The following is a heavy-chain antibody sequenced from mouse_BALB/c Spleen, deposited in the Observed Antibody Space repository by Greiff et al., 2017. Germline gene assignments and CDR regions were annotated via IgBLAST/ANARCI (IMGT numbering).Heavy chain of an antibody. Sequence: VQLQQPGAELVKPGASVKLSCKASGYTFTSYWMHWVKQRPGQGLEWIGEINPSNGRTNYNEKFKSKATLTVDKSSSTAYMQLSSLTSEDSAVYYCASELLNWGQGTTLTVSS. V-gene: IGHV1S81*02. CDR1: GYTFTSYW. J-gene: IGHJ2*01. CDR3: ASELLN. CDR2: INPSNGRT.